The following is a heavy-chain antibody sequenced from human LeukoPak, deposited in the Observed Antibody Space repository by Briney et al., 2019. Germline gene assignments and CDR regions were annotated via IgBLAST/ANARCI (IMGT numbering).Heavy chain of an antibody. D-gene: IGHD2-21*02. V-gene: IGHV4-59*08. CDR1: GGSITPYY. J-gene: IGHJ4*02. CDR2: MYFTGST. Sequence: PSETLSLTCTVSGGSITPYYWSWIRQPPGKGLEWIGYMYFTGSTDYNPSLKSRVTISEDKSKNQFSLSLNSVTAADTAVYYCARQVICGDDCYSEYWGQGILVTVSS. CDR3: ARQVICGDDCYSEY.